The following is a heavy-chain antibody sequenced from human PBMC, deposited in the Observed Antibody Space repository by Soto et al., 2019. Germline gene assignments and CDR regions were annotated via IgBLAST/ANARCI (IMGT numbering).Heavy chain of an antibody. J-gene: IGHJ4*02. V-gene: IGHV1-18*01. CDR1: GYTFTSYG. CDR3: ARDPVAGTYFDY. D-gene: IGHD6-19*01. Sequence: QVQLVQSGAEVKKPGASVKVSCKASGYTFTSYGISWVRQAPGQGLEWMGWINAYNGNTNYAQKLQGRVTMTTDTPTSTAYMELRSLMSDATAVFYCARDPVAGTYFDYWGQGTLVTVSS. CDR2: INAYNGNT.